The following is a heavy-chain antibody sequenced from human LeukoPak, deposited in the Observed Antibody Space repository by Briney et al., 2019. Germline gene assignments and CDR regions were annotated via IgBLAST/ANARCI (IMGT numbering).Heavy chain of an antibody. D-gene: IGHD6-13*01. CDR3: ARGGYSSSPPTED. Sequence: ASVKVSCKASGGTFSSYAISWVRQAPGQGLEWMGIINPSGGSTSYAQKFQGRVTMTRDTSTSTVYMELSSLRSEDTAVYYCARGGYSSSPPTEDWGQGTLVTVSS. V-gene: IGHV1-46*01. CDR1: GGTFSSYA. CDR2: INPSGGST. J-gene: IGHJ4*02.